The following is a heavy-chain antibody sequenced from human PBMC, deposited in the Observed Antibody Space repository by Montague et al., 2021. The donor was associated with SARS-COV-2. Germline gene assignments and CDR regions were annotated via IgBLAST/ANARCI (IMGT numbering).Heavy chain of an antibody. CDR3: ARDEGDYGTIDI. CDR1: GFIFSDYY. J-gene: IGHJ3*02. Sequence: SLRLSCAASGFIFSDYYMTWIRQAPGKGLEWVSHICGSGSKTYYADSVKGRFTISGDTANNTVYLQMNILGAEDTAVYYCARDEGDYGTIDIWGQGTMVTVSS. V-gene: IGHV3-11*01. CDR2: ICGSGSKT. D-gene: IGHD4-17*01.